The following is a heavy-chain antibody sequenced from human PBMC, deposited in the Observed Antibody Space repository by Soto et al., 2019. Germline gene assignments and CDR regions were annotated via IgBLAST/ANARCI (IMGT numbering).Heavy chain of an antibody. D-gene: IGHD6-19*01. CDR3: ARQGQWLVQWDYYYGMDV. CDR2: IYYSGST. V-gene: IGHV4-39*01. Sequence: SETLSLTCTVSGGSISSSSYYWGWIRQPPGKGLEWIGSIYYSGSTYYNPSLKSRVTISVDTSKNQFSLKLSSVTAADTAVYYCARQGQWLVQWDYYYGMDVWGQGTTVTVSS. J-gene: IGHJ6*02. CDR1: GGSISSSSYY.